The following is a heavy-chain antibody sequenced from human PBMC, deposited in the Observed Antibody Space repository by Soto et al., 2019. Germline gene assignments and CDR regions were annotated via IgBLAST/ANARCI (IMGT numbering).Heavy chain of an antibody. J-gene: IGHJ4*02. D-gene: IGHD6-13*01. CDR3: ARDGSSSWDAQFDY. CDR2: INPNSGGT. V-gene: IGHV1-2*02. CDR1: GYTFTGYY. Sequence: ASVKVSCKASGYTFTGYYMHWVRQAPGQGLEWMGWINPNSGGTNYAQKFQGRVTMTRDTSISTAYMELSRLRSDDTAVYYCARDGSSSWDAQFDYWGQGILITVSS.